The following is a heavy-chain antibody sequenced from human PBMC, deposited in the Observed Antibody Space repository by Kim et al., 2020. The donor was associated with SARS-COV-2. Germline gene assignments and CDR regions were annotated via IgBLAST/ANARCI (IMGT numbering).Heavy chain of an antibody. Sequence: APVKVSCKASGYTFTSYAMNWVRQAPGQGLEWMGWINTNTVNPTYAQGFTGRFVFSLDTSVSTAYLQISSLKAEDTAVYYCARRGISSPRRDYYYGMDVWGQGTTGTVSS. CDR1: GYTFTSYA. CDR3: ARRGISSPRRDYYYGMDV. CDR2: INTNTVNP. V-gene: IGHV7-4-1*02. D-gene: IGHD3-3*02. J-gene: IGHJ6*02.